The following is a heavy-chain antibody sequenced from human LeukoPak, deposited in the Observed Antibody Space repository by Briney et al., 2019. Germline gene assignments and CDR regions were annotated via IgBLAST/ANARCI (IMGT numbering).Heavy chain of an antibody. V-gene: IGHV3-21*01. CDR1: GFTFSGYS. J-gene: IGHJ1*01. CDR2: ISSSSSYI. D-gene: IGHD6-19*01. Sequence: GGSLRLSCAASGFTFSGYSMNWVRQAPGKGLEWVSSISSSSSYIYYADSVKGRFTISRDNAKNSLYLQMNSLRAEDTAVYYCARDPLNSGWYEKYFQHWGQGTLVTVSS. CDR3: ARDPLNSGWYEKYFQH.